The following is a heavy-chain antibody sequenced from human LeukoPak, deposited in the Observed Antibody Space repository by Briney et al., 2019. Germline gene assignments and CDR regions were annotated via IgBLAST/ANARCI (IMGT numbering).Heavy chain of an antibody. CDR3: AKIGGGVPEFDY. Sequence: PGGSLRLSCAASGFTFSSYAMHWVRQAPGKGLEWVAIISSDESKKYYADSVKGRFTISRDNSKNTLYLQMNSLRVEDTAVYYCAKIGGGVPEFDYWGQGTLVTVSS. CDR2: ISSDESKK. V-gene: IGHV3-30-3*02. CDR1: GFTFSSYA. J-gene: IGHJ4*02. D-gene: IGHD2-8*02.